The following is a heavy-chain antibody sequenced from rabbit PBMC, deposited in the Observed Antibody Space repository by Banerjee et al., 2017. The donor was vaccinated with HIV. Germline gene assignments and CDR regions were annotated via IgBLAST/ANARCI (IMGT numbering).Heavy chain of an antibody. V-gene: IGHV1S40*01. D-gene: IGHD4-1*01. J-gene: IGHJ4*01. CDR1: GLDFSGIYW. CDR2: INTSSGNT. Sequence: QSLEEAGGDLVKPGASLTLTCTASGLDFSGIYWICWVRQAPGRGLEWIACINTSSGNTVYASWAQGRFTISKTSSTTVPLQMPSLTAADTDTYFCARGVWNRVWGDLWGPGTLVTVS. CDR3: ARGVWNRVWGDL.